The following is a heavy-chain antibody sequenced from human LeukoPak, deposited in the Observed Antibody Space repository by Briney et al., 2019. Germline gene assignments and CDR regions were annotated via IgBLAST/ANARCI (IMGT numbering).Heavy chain of an antibody. CDR2: IDWDDDK. Sequence: SGPALVKPTQTLTLTCTFSGFSLSTSGMCVSWIRQLPGKALEWLARIDWDDDKYYSTSLKTRLTISKDTSKNQVVLTMTNMDPVDTATYYCARSSPYSSGWYYFDYWGQGTLVTVSS. CDR3: ARSSPYSSGWYYFDY. J-gene: IGHJ4*02. D-gene: IGHD6-19*01. CDR1: GFSLSTSGMC. V-gene: IGHV2-70*11.